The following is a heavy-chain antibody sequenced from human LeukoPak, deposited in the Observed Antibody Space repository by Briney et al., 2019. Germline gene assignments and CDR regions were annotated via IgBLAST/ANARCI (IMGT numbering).Heavy chain of an antibody. V-gene: IGHV4-34*01. Sequence: SETLSLTCAVYGGSFSGYYWTWIRQPPGKGLEWVGEINHSGSTKYNPSLKSRVTISVDTSTNQFSLKLSSVTAADTAVYYCARAPRATMVRGVPFDSWGQGTLVTVSS. CDR2: INHSGST. D-gene: IGHD3-10*01. CDR3: ARAPRATMVRGVPFDS. J-gene: IGHJ4*02. CDR1: GGSFSGYY.